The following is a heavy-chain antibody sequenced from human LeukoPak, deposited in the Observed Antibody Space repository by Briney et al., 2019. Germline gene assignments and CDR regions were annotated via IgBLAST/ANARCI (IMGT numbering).Heavy chain of an antibody. CDR3: ARGHYTDILTGYPTPSAFDY. J-gene: IGHJ4*02. Sequence: PGGSLRLSCAASGFTFDDYAMHWVRQAPGKGLEWVAVISYDGSNKYYADSVKGRFTISRDKSKNTLYLQMNSLRAEDTAIYYCARGHYTDILTGYPTPSAFDYWGQGTLVTVSS. D-gene: IGHD3-9*01. CDR1: GFTFDDYA. V-gene: IGHV3-30*03. CDR2: ISYDGSNK.